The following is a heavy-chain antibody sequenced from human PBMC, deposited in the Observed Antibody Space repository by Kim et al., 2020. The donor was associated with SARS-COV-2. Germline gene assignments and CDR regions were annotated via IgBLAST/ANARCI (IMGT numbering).Heavy chain of an antibody. Sequence: GGSLRLSCAASGFTFSSYWMSWVRQAPGKGLEWVSNIKQDGSVKYYVDSVKGRFTISRDNAKNSLYLQMNSLRAEDTAVYYCARDLFTYCSSCFDYWGQGTLVTVSS. CDR2: IKQDGSVK. CDR1: GFTFSSYW. V-gene: IGHV3-7*01. CDR3: ARDLFTYCSSCFDY. J-gene: IGHJ4*02. D-gene: IGHD6-6*01.